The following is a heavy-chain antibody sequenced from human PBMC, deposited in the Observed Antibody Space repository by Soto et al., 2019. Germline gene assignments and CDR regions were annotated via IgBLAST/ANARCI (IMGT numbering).Heavy chain of an antibody. CDR2: ISGSGGRT. CDR1: GFTFSSYA. D-gene: IGHD6-19*01. CDR3: AKISSGWYKAPVDY. J-gene: IGHJ4*02. V-gene: IGHV3-23*01. Sequence: GGSLRLSCAASGFTFSSYAMSWVRQAPGKGLEWVSAISGSGGRTYYADSVKGRFTISRDNSKNTLYLQMNSLRAEDTAVYDCAKISSGWYKAPVDYWGQGTLVTVSS.